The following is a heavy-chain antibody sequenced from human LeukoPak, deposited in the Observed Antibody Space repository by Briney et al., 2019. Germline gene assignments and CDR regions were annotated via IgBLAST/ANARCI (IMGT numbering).Heavy chain of an antibody. D-gene: IGHD3-10*01. CDR2: IKEDGSES. CDR3: AKAGLLWFGESWMDV. CDR1: GFTFSTYW. J-gene: IGHJ6*02. V-gene: IGHV3-7*01. Sequence: GGSLRLSCSASGFTFSTYWMSWVRQAPGKGLEWVANIKEDGSESHYVDSVKGRFTISRDNAKNSLYLQMNSLRAEDTAMYFCAKAGLLWFGESWMDVWGQGTTVTVSS.